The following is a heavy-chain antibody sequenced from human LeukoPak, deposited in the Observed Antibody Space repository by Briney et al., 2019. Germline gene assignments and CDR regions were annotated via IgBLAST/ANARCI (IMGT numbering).Heavy chain of an antibody. J-gene: IGHJ5*02. CDR3: ARAYSSSWYFNWFDP. CDR1: GGSISSSSYS. V-gene: IGHV4-39*07. CDR2: IYPSGTT. Sequence: SETLSLTCTVSGGSISSSSYSWGWIRQPPGKGLEWIGNIYPSGTTYYNPSLKTRVTISVDTSKNQFSLKLSSVTAADMAVYSCARAYSSSWYFNWFDPWGQGTLVTVSS. D-gene: IGHD6-13*01.